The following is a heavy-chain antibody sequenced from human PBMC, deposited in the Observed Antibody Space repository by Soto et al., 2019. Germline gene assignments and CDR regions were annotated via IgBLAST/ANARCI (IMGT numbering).Heavy chain of an antibody. CDR3: ARYNSYPIDS. CDR1: GTSISSYY. CDR2: IHYSGTT. V-gene: IGHV4-59*01. Sequence: SETLSLTCTVSGTSISSYYWSWIRQPPGKGLEWIANIHYSGTTNYNPSLASRVTLSVDTSKNQFSPKMTSVTAADRAMYFCARYNSYPIDSWGRGTLVTVSS. J-gene: IGHJ5*01. D-gene: IGHD1-1*01.